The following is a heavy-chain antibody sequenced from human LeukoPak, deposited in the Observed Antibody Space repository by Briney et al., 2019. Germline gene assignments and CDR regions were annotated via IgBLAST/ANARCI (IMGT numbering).Heavy chain of an antibody. Sequence: GASVKVSCKASGYTFTGYYMHWVRQAPGQGLEWMGWINPNSGGTNYAQKFQGRVTMTRDTSISTAYMELSRLRSDDTAVYYCARIHILYHGSVKNYYYYGMDVWGQGTTVTVSS. J-gene: IGHJ6*02. V-gene: IGHV1-2*02. D-gene: IGHD3-10*01. CDR1: GYTFTGYY. CDR3: ARIHILYHGSVKNYYYYGMDV. CDR2: INPNSGGT.